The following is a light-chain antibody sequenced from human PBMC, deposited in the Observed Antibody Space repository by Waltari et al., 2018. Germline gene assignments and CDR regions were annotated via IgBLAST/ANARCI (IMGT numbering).Light chain of an antibody. Sequence: EIVLTQYPATLSLSPGERATLSCRASQSVSSYLAWSQQKPGQAPRLLIYDASNRATGIPARFSGSGSWTYFTLTISSLEPEDFAVYYCQQRSNWPLTFGGGTKVEI. V-gene: IGKV3-11*01. CDR2: DAS. CDR1: QSVSSY. J-gene: IGKJ4*01. CDR3: QQRSNWPLT.